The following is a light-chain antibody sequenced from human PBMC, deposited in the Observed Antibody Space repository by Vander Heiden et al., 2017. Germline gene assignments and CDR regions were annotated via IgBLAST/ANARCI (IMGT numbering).Light chain of an antibody. Sequence: QSALTQPPSASGSPGQSVTISCTGTSRDVGGYNSVSWYQQHPGKAPKLIIYEVTKRPSGVPDRFTGSKSGNTASLTVSGLQAEDEADYYCTSYAGSNNVVFGGGTKLTVL. V-gene: IGLV2-8*01. CDR1: SRDVGGYNS. J-gene: IGLJ2*01. CDR3: TSYAGSNNVV. CDR2: EVT.